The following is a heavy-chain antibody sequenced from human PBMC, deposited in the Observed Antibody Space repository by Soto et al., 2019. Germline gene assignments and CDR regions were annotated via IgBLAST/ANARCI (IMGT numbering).Heavy chain of an antibody. V-gene: IGHV3-30*03. CDR2: LSFDASKK. D-gene: IGHD1-26*01. J-gene: IGHJ4*02. CDR3: RVGVAD. CDR1: GFNFSAYG. Sequence: ESGGGVVQPGRSLRLSCAASGFNFSAYGMHWVRQDPGTGLELVALLSFDASKKYCADSVKGRFTISRDTSRNTLYLQMNSLRVEDTAVYYCRVGVADWGQGTRVTVSS.